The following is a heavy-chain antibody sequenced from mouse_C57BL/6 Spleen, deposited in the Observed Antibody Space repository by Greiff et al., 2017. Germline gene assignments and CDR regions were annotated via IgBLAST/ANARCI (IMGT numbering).Heavy chain of an antibody. CDR2: IDPDNGDT. J-gene: IGHJ3*01. V-gene: IGHV14-4*01. CDR1: GFNIKDDH. CDR3: TTLLYAY. D-gene: IGHD2-12*01. Sequence: EVQLQQSGAELVRPGASVKLSCTASGFNIKDDHMHWVTQRPEQGLEWIGWIDPDNGDTEYASMFQGKATITADTSSNTAYLQLSSLTSEDSAVYYGTTLLYAYWGQGTLVTVSA.